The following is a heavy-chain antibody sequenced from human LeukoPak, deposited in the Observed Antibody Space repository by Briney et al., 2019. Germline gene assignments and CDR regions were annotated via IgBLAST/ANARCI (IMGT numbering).Heavy chain of an antibody. V-gene: IGHV4-38-2*02. J-gene: IGHJ3*02. D-gene: IGHD3-22*01. Sequence: SETLSHPCTVSGYSISSGYYWGWIRQPPGKGLEWLGSIYHSGSTYYNSSLKSRVTISVDTSKNQFSLKLSSVTAADTAVYYCARDARRRYYYDSSGTDAFDIWGQGTMVTVSS. CDR2: IYHSGST. CDR3: ARDARRRYYYDSSGTDAFDI. CDR1: GYSISSGYY.